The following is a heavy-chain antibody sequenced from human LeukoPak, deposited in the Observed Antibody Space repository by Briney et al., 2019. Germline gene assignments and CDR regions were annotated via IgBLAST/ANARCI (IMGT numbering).Heavy chain of an antibody. CDR1: GFTFSSYA. CDR2: ISGSGDST. J-gene: IGHJ6*03. D-gene: IGHD3-3*01. CDR3: AKDGKYYDFWSGYYSRSYYYYMDV. Sequence: PGGSLRLSCAASGFTFSSYAMSWVRQAPGKGLEWVSAISGSGDSTYYADSVKGRFTISRDNSKNTLYLQMNSLRAEDTAVYYCAKDGKYYDFWSGYYSRSYYYYMDVWGKGTTVTVSS. V-gene: IGHV3-23*01.